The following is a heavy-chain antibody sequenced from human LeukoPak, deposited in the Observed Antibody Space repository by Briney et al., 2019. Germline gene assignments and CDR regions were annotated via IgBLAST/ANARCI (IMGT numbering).Heavy chain of an antibody. CDR1: GDSVSSNSAA. CDR2: TYYRSNWIY. D-gene: IGHD1-26*01. J-gene: IGHJ4*02. V-gene: IGHV6-1*01. Sequence: SQTLSLTCAISGDSVSSNSAAWNWIRQSPSRGLEWLGRTYYRSNWIYESAASVRSRITINPDTSKNQFSLQLNSVTPEDTAVYYCARGQGGATDYWGQGTLVTVSS. CDR3: ARGQGGATDY.